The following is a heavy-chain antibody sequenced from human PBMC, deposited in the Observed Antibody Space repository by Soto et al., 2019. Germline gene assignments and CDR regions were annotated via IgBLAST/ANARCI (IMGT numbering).Heavy chain of an antibody. J-gene: IGHJ5*02. CDR2: FYSSGSI. CDR3: ARMYSSGSGWFHP. Sequence: SETLSLTCTVSGGSISSSSYYWGWIRQPPGKGLEWIGSFYSSGSIIYNPSLRSRASISGDTSSNQFSMSLTSVTAADTARYYCARMYSSGSGWFHPWGQGTLVTVSS. D-gene: IGHD6-19*01. V-gene: IGHV4-39*07. CDR1: GGSISSSSYY.